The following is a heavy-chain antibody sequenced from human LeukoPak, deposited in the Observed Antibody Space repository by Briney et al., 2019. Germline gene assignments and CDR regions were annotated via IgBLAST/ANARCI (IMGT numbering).Heavy chain of an antibody. Sequence: GASVKVSCKASGYTFTSYDINWVRQATGQGLEWMGWMNPNSGNTGYAQKFQGRVTITRNTSISTAYMELSSLRSEDTAVYYCAKSWNYYDSMVDYWGQGTLVTVSS. CDR1: GYTFTSYD. CDR2: MNPNSGNT. CDR3: AKSWNYYDSMVDY. D-gene: IGHD3-22*01. J-gene: IGHJ4*02. V-gene: IGHV1-8*03.